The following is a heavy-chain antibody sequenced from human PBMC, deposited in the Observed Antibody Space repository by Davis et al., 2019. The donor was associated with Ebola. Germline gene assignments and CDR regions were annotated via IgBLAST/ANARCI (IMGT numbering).Heavy chain of an antibody. D-gene: IGHD6-6*01. J-gene: IGHJ4*02. CDR3: AREGEYSSSSLDY. CDR1: GFTVSSNY. V-gene: IGHV3-66*01. CDR2: IYSGGST. Sequence: GESLKISCAASGFTVSSNYMSWVRQAPGKGLEWVSVIYSGGSTYYADSVKGRFTISRDNSKNTLYLQMNSLRAEDTAVYYCAREGEYSSSSLDYWGQGTLVTVSS.